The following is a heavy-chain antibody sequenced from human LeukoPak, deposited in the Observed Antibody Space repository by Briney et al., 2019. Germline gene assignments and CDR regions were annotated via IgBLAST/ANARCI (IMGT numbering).Heavy chain of an antibody. CDR3: ARGIGELTTVVWFDP. CDR1: GGTFSSYA. J-gene: IGHJ5*02. Sequence: SVKVSCKASGGTFSSYAISWVRQAPGQGLEWMGGIIPIFGTANYAQKFQGRVTITADESTSTAYMELSSLRSEDTAVYYCARGIGELTTVVWFDPWGQGTLVTVSS. CDR2: IIPIFGTA. D-gene: IGHD4-17*01. V-gene: IGHV1-69*13.